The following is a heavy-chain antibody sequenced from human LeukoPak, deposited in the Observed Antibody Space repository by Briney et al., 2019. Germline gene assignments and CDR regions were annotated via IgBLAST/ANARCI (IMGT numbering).Heavy chain of an antibody. D-gene: IGHD6-6*01. CDR1: GGSFSGYY. J-gene: IGHJ5*02. Sequence: SETLSLTCAVYGGSFSGYYWSWIRQPPGKGLEWIGEINHSGSTNYNPSLKSRVTISVDTSKNQFSLKLSSVTAADTAVYYCARREQLGGWFDPWGQGTLVTVSS. V-gene: IGHV4-34*01. CDR3: ARREQLGGWFDP. CDR2: INHSGST.